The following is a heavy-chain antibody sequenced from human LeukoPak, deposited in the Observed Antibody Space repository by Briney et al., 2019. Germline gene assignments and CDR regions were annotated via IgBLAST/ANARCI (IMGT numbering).Heavy chain of an antibody. CDR1: GFTFSSYS. CDR2: ISSSSSYI. CDR3: ASEKDDAFDI. J-gene: IGHJ3*02. V-gene: IGHV3-21*01. Sequence: GGSLRLSCAASGFTFSSYSMNWVREAPGKGLEWVSSISSSSSYIYYADSVKGRFTISRDNAKNSLYLQMNSLRAEDTAVYYCASEKDDAFDIWGQGTMVTVSS.